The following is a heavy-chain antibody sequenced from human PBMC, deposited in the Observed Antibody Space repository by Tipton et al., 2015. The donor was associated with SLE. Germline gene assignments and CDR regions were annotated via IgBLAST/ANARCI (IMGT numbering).Heavy chain of an antibody. Sequence: QLVQSGAEVKKPGSSVKVSCKASGGTFSSYAISWVRQAPGQGLEWMGGIIPIFGTANYAQKFQGRVTITADESTSTAYMELSSLISEDTAVYYCARDRSYYDILTGYYLYYYGMDVWGQGTTVTVSS. D-gene: IGHD3-9*01. CDR1: GGTFSSYA. J-gene: IGHJ6*02. V-gene: IGHV1-69*01. CDR2: IIPIFGTA. CDR3: ARDRSYYDILTGYYLYYYGMDV.